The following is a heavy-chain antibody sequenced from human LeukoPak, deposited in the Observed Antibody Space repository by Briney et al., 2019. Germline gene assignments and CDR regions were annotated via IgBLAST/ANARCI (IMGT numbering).Heavy chain of an antibody. J-gene: IGHJ4*02. CDR1: GASISSYY. V-gene: IGHV4-4*07. Sequence: PSETLSLTCTVSGASISSYYWSWIRQSAGKRLEWIGRIYISGSTDYNPSLKSRVTMSVDTSKNQLSLKLNSLTAADTAVYYCARDDVDTPTFDYLGQGTLVTVSS. CDR2: IYISGST. CDR3: ARDDVDTPTFDY. D-gene: IGHD5-18*01.